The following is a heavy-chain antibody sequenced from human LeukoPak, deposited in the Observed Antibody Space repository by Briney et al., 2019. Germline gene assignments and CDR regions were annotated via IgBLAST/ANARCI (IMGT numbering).Heavy chain of an antibody. J-gene: IGHJ4*02. CDR1: GFTFSSYS. V-gene: IGHV3-21*01. Sequence: GGSLRLSCAAFGFTFSSYSMNWVRQAPGKGLEWVSSISSSSYIYYADSVKGRFTISRDNAKNSLYLQMNSLRAEDTAVYYCASRLRIAAAGSGNNYWGQGTLVTVSS. D-gene: IGHD6-13*01. CDR2: ISSSSYI. CDR3: ASRLRIAAAGSGNNY.